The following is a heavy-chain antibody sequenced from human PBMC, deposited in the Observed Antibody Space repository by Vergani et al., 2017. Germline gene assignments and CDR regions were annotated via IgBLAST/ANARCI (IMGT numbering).Heavy chain of an antibody. CDR2: IWYDGSNK. V-gene: IGHV3-33*06. Sequence: QVQLVESGGGVVQPGRSLRLSCAASGFRFSSYGMNWVRQAPGKGLEWVAVIWYDGSNKYYADSVKGRFTISRDNSQNTVNLQMNSLRVDDTAVYYCAKDKSGSYYGEGYFDYWGQGTLVTVSS. CDR3: AKDKSGSYYGEGYFDY. J-gene: IGHJ4*02. D-gene: IGHD1-26*01. CDR1: GFRFSSYG.